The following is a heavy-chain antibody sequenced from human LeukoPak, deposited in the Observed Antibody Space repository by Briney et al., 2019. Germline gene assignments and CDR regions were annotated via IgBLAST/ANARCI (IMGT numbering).Heavy chain of an antibody. CDR1: GFTFSSYA. V-gene: IGHV3-11*01. Sequence: PGGSLRLSCAASGFTFSSYAMSWIRQAPGKGLEWVSYISSSGSTIYYADSVKGRFTISRDNAKNSLYLQMNSLRAEDTAVYYCATGSVVRVDYYYYGMDVWGQGTTVTVSS. CDR3: ATGSVVRVDYYYYGMDV. D-gene: IGHD4-23*01. CDR2: ISSSGSTI. J-gene: IGHJ6*02.